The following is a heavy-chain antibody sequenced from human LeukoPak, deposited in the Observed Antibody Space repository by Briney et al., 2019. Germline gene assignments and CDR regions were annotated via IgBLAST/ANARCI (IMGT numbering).Heavy chain of an antibody. J-gene: IGHJ4*02. CDR3: ATFRDYDSNFDY. CDR1: GGTFSSYA. Sequence: GASVKVSCKASGGTFSSYAISWVRQAPGQGLEWMGGFDPEDGETIYAQKFQGRVTMTEDTSTDTAYMELSSLRSEDTAVYYCATFRDYDSNFDYWGQGTLVTVSS. D-gene: IGHD3-3*01. V-gene: IGHV1-24*01. CDR2: FDPEDGET.